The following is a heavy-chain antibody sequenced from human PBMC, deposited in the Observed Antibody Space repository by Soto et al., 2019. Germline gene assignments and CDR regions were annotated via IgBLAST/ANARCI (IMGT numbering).Heavy chain of an antibody. V-gene: IGHV3-23*01. Sequence: GGSLRLSCAACGFTFSSYAMSWVRQAPGKGLEWVSAISGSGGSTYYADSVKGRFTISRDNSKNTLYLQMNSLRAEDTAVYYCAKGNDFWSGYYYYYGMDVWGQGTTVTVSS. CDR2: ISGSGGST. J-gene: IGHJ6*02. D-gene: IGHD3-3*01. CDR3: AKGNDFWSGYYYYYGMDV. CDR1: GFTFSSYA.